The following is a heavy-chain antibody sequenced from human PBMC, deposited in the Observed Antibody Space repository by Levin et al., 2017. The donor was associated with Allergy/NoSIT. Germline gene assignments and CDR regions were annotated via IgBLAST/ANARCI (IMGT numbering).Heavy chain of an antibody. V-gene: IGHV3-21*01. CDR1: GFTFSSYS. CDR2: ISSSSSYI. Sequence: LSLTCAASGFTFSSYSMNWVRQAPGKGLEWVSSISSSSSYIYYADSVKGRFTISRDNAKNSLYLQMNSLRAEDTAVYYCARGSSPRYFDWLLYGFDYWGQGTLVTVSS. J-gene: IGHJ4*02. D-gene: IGHD3-9*01. CDR3: ARGSSPRYFDWLLYGFDY.